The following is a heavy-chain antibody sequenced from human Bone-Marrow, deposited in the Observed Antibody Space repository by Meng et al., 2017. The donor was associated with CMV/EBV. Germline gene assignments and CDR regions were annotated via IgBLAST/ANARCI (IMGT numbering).Heavy chain of an antibody. CDR1: GGTFRNHS. V-gene: IGHV1-69*05. J-gene: IGHJ4*02. CDR2: IPIVGAP. Sequence: SVKVSCKASGGTFRNHSISWVRQAPGQGLEWMGGIPIVGAPYYSEKFQGRLTITTDDSTNTAYMELSRLRSDDTAVYYCARTAGGSYYHFDYWGQGTLVTVSS. D-gene: IGHD1-26*01. CDR3: ARTAGGSYYHFDY.